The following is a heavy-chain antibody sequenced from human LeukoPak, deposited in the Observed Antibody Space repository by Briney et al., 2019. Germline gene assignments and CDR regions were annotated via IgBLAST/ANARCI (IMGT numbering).Heavy chain of an antibody. V-gene: IGHV1-69*06. CDR3: AIYKEDSRGWYVPDCFDP. D-gene: IGHD6-19*01. CDR2: IIPIFGTA. Sequence: GASVKVSCKASGGTFSSYAISWVRQAPGQGLEWMGGIIPIFGTANYAQKFQGRVTITADKSTSTAYMELSSLRSEDTAVYYCAIYKEDSRGWYVPDCFDPGGRGPLVTVS. J-gene: IGHJ5*02. CDR1: GGTFSSYA.